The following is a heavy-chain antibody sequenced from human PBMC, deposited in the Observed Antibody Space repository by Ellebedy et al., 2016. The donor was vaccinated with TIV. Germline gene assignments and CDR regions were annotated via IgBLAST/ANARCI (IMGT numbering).Heavy chain of an antibody. CDR3: ARASFYDVDLSGWYFDF. CDR2: IYSGDDT. V-gene: IGHV3-66*01. D-gene: IGHD3-10*02. Sequence: GGSLRLSCAASGLIVTTNYINWVRQAPGKGLEWVSTIYSGDDTYYADSVKGRFFISRDNSENTLYLQMSSLKAEDTAVYYCARASFYDVDLSGWYFDFWGRGTLVTVSS. CDR1: GLIVTTNY. J-gene: IGHJ2*01.